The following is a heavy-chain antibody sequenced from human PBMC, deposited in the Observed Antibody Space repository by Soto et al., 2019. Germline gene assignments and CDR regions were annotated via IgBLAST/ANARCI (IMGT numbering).Heavy chain of an antibody. CDR2: IYHSGTT. J-gene: IGHJ5*02. CDR1: GGSVSGAGYS. CDR3: ARAQFYSGSGNYNNLMFDA. D-gene: IGHD3-10*01. V-gene: IGHV4-30-2*01. Sequence: PSETLSLTCAVSGGSVSGAGYSWSWIRQPPGGGLDWICYIYHSGTTYCNPSLKTRLTMSLDRSNNKFSLTLNSVTAADTALYFCARAQFYSGSGNYNNLMFDAWGKGTQVTVSS.